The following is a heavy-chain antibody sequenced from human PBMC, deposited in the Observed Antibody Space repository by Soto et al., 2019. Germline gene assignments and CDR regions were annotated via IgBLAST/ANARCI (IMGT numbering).Heavy chain of an antibody. CDR1: GFTFSRYG. D-gene: IGHD3-10*01. Sequence: QVQLVESGGGVVQPGRSLRLSCAASGFTFSRYGMHWVRQAPGKGLEWVAVISYDGSNKYYADSVKGRFTISRDNSKNTLYLQKNSLRAEDTAVYYCAILTYCSGYGMDVWGQGTTVTVSS. J-gene: IGHJ6*02. V-gene: IGHV3-30*03. CDR2: ISYDGSNK. CDR3: AILTYCSGYGMDV.